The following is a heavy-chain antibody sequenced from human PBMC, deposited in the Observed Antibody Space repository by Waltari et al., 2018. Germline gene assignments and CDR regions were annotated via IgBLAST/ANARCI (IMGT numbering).Heavy chain of an antibody. CDR2: TSWNGGSI. V-gene: IGHV3-9*01. CDR3: AKDRIPDAVGGTGGLDS. Sequence: EVQLVDSGGGLVQPGGSLGLFLAASGFTLDALAMPWVRQRPGKGLEWVAGTSWNGGSIGYADSVKGRFTISRDNAKNSLYLQINSLKAEDTALFYCAKDRIPDAVGGTGGLDSWGQGTLVTVSS. CDR1: GFTLDALA. D-gene: IGHD6-19*01. J-gene: IGHJ5*01.